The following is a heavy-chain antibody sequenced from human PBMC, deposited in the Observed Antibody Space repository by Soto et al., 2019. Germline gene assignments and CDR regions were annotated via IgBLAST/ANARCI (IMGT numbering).Heavy chain of an antibody. V-gene: IGHV3-15*01. D-gene: IGHD2-15*01. J-gene: IGHJ4*02. Sequence: EVQVVESGGDLVKPGGSLRLSCVTSGFMFSSAWMSWVRQAPGKGLEWVGRIKSKSDGGARDYAAHAKGSFIISRDDSKNTTCLQITSLRAEDTAVYCCVEGRNDCWGQGTLVPVS. CDR1: GFMFSSAW. CDR3: VEGRNDC. CDR2: IKSKSDGGAR.